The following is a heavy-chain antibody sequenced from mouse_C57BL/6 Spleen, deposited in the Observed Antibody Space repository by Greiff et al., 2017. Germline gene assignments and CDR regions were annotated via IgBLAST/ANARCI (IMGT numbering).Heavy chain of an antibody. D-gene: IGHD2-4*01. J-gene: IGHJ1*03. Sequence: QVQLQQSGAELARPGASVKLSCKASGYTFTSYGISWVKQRTGQSLEWIGEIYPRSGNTYYNEKFKGKATLTADKSSSTAYMELRSLTSEDSAVYFCARRGYYDYDGYFDVWGTGTTVTVSS. V-gene: IGHV1-81*01. CDR3: ARRGYYDYDGYFDV. CDR1: GYTFTSYG. CDR2: IYPRSGNT.